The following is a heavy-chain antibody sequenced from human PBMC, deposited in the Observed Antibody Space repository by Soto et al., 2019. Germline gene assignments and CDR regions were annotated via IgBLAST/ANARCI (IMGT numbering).Heavy chain of an antibody. Sequence: ASVKVSCKASGYTFTSYYMHWVRQAPGQGLEWMGIINPSGGSTSYAQKFQGRVTMTRDTSTSTVYMELSSLRSEDTAVYYCARALYYDILTGYYSPSYYYYGMDVWGQGTTVTASS. D-gene: IGHD3-9*01. CDR3: ARALYYDILTGYYSPSYYYYGMDV. J-gene: IGHJ6*02. CDR2: INPSGGST. CDR1: GYTFTSYY. V-gene: IGHV1-46*01.